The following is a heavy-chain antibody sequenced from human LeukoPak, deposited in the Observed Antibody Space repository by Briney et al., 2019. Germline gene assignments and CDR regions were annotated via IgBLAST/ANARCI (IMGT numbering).Heavy chain of an antibody. D-gene: IGHD4-17*01. CDR2: IWYDGSNQ. CDR1: GFTFSSYG. CDR3: AREDGDYVFDY. V-gene: IGHV3-33*01. J-gene: IGHJ4*02. Sequence: GGSLRLSCAASGFTFSSYGMHWVRQAPGKGLEWVAVIWYDGSNQYYADSVKGRFTISRDNSKNTLYLQMNSLRAEDTAVYYCAREDGDYVFDYWGQGTLVTVSS.